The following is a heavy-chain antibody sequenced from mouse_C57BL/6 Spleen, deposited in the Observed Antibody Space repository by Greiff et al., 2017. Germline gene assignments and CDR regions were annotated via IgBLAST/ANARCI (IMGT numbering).Heavy chain of an antibody. CDR1: GYTFTEYT. CDR2: FYPGSGSI. D-gene: IGHD3-1*01. Sequence: VKLVESGAELVKPGASVKLSCTASGYTFTEYTIHWVKQRSGQGLEWIGWFYPGSGSIKYNEKFKDKATLTADKSSSTVYMELSRLTSDDTAVYVCARHEDRVYWYFDVWGTGTTVTVSS. CDR3: ARHEDRVYWYFDV. V-gene: IGHV1-62-2*01. J-gene: IGHJ1*03.